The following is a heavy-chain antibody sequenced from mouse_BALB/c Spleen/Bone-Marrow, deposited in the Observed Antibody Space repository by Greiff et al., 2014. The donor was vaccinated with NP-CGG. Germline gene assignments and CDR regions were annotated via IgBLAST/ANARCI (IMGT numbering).Heavy chain of an antibody. Sequence: DLVKPGASVKLSCKASGYTFTSYWINWIKQRPGQGLEWIGRIAPGSGSTYYNEMFKGKATLTVDTSSSTAYIQLSSLSSDDSAVYLCAREDMGYGTYDWFAYWGQGTLVTVSA. CDR2: IAPGSGST. CDR3: AREDMGYGTYDWFAY. D-gene: IGHD2-1*01. V-gene: IGHV1S41*01. J-gene: IGHJ3*01. CDR1: GYTFTSYW.